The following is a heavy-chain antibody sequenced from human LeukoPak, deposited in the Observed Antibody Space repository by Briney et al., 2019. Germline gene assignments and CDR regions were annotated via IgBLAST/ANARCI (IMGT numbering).Heavy chain of an antibody. Sequence: KAGGSLRLSCAASGFTFSNAWMSWVRQAPGKGLEWVGRIKSKTDGGTTDYAAPVKGRFTISRDDSKNTLYLQMNSLKTEDTAVYYCTSLSDAIESFGTRNYWGQGTLVTVSS. CDR2: IKSKTDGGTT. J-gene: IGHJ4*02. V-gene: IGHV3-15*01. D-gene: IGHD2-8*01. CDR3: TSLSDAIESFGTRNY. CDR1: GFTFSNAW.